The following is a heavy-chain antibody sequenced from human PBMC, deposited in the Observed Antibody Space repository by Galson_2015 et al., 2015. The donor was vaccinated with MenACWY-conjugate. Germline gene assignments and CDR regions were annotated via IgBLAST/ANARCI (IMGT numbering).Heavy chain of an antibody. CDR3: ARQIPITMVRGVSPGGFDP. V-gene: IGHV1-69*04. CDR1: GGTFSSYA. Sequence: SVKVSCKASGGTFSSYAISWVRQAPGQGLEWMGRIIPILGIANYAQKFQGRVTITADKSTSTAYMELSSLRSEDTAVYYCARQIPITMVRGVSPGGFDPWGQGTLVTVSS. J-gene: IGHJ5*02. D-gene: IGHD3-10*01. CDR2: IIPILGIA.